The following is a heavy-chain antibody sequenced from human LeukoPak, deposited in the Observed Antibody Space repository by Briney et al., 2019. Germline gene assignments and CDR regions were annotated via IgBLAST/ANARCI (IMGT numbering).Heavy chain of an antibody. D-gene: IGHD2-21*01. CDR1: RGSITNSSCY. CDR2: ISGSGGST. CDR3: AKDPGGGANWFDP. Sequence: PSETLSLTCAVSRGSITNSSCYWGWVRQAPGKGLEWVSAISGSGGSTYYADSVKGRFTISRDNSKNTLYLQMNSLRAEDTAVYYCAKDPGGGANWFDPWGQGTLVTVSS. V-gene: IGHV3-23*01. J-gene: IGHJ5*02.